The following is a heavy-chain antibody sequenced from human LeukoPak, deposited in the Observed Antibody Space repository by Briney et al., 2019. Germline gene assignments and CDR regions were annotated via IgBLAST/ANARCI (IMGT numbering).Heavy chain of an antibody. CDR3: ARGTPDIVVVVAAKVFDY. CDR2: INHSGST. J-gene: IGHJ4*02. V-gene: IGHV4-34*01. CDR1: GGSFSGYY. Sequence: SETLSLTCAVYGGSFSGYYWSWIRQPPGKGLEWIGEINHSGSTNYNPSLKSRVTISVDTSKNQFSLKLSSVTAADTAVYYCARGTPDIVVVVAAKVFDYWGQGTLVTVSS. D-gene: IGHD2-15*01.